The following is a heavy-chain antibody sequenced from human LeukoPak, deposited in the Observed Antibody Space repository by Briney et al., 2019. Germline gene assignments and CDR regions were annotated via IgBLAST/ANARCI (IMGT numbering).Heavy chain of an antibody. V-gene: IGHV1-2*02. J-gene: IGHJ4*02. CDR1: GYTFTGYY. D-gene: IGHD2-2*01. CDR2: INPNSGGT. CDR3: ARGYCSSTSCYDYFDY. Sequence: ASVKVSCKASGYTFTGYYMHWVRQAPGQGLEWMGWINPNSGGTNYAQKFQGRVTMTRDTSISTAYMELSRLRSDDTAVYYCARGYCSSTSCYDYFDYWGQGTLVTVSS.